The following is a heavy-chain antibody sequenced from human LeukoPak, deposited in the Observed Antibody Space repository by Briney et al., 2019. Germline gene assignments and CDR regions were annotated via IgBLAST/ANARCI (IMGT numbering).Heavy chain of an antibody. V-gene: IGHV3-11*06. CDR3: ARAGIGSSSWYAAFDI. D-gene: IGHD6-13*01. CDR2: ISSSSSYT. J-gene: IGHJ3*02. CDR1: GFTFSDYY. Sequence: PGGSLRLSCAASGFTFSDYYMSWIRQAPGKGLEWVSYISSSSSYTNYADSVKGRFTISRDNAKNSLYLQMNSLGAEDTAVYYCARAGIGSSSWYAAFDIWGQGTMVTVSS.